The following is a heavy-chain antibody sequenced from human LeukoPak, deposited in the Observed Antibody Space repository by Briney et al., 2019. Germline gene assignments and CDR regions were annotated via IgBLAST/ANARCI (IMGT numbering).Heavy chain of an antibody. D-gene: IGHD3-22*01. CDR2: IILIFGTA. J-gene: IGHJ4*02. Sequence: SVKVSCKASGGTFSSYAISWVRQAPGQGLEWMGRIILIFGTANYAQKFQGRVTITTDESTSTAYMELSSLRSEDTAVYYCAGGPPNYYDSSGYQYSSDYWGQGTLVTVSS. CDR1: GGTFSSYA. V-gene: IGHV1-69*05. CDR3: AGGPPNYYDSSGYQYSSDY.